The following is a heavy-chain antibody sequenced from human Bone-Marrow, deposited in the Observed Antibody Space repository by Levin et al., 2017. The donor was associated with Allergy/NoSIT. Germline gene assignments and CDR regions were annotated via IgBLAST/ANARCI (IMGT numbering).Heavy chain of an antibody. CDR2: IYYSGST. D-gene: IGHD6-6*01. CDR1: GGSISSYY. CDR3: ARARSREYSTDLYYFDY. J-gene: IGHJ4*02. V-gene: IGHV4-59*01. Sequence: SSETLSLTCTVSGGSISSYYWSWIRQPPGKGLEWIGYIYYSGSTNYNPSLKSRVTISVDTSKNQFSLKLSSVTAADTAVYYCARARSREYSTDLYYFDYWGQGTLVTVSS.